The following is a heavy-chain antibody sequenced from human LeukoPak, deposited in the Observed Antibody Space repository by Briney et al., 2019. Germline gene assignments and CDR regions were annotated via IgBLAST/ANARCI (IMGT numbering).Heavy chain of an antibody. Sequence: GGSLRLSCAASGFTFNSYWMSRVRQAPGKELEWVSAISGSGGSTNYADSVKGRFTISRDNSKNTLYLQMNSLRAEDAAVYYCAKDSYDFWSGYFSWGQGTLVTVSS. V-gene: IGHV3-23*01. CDR2: ISGSGGST. J-gene: IGHJ5*02. CDR3: AKDSYDFWSGYFS. D-gene: IGHD3-3*01. CDR1: GFTFNSYW.